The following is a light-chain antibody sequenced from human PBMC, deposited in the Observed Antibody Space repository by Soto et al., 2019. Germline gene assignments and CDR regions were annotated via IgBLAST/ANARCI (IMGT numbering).Light chain of an antibody. CDR2: EVS. J-gene: IGLJ2*01. CDR1: SSDIGTYKY. CDR3: SSYTSSGTYVV. Sequence: QSVLTQPASVSGSPGQSITISCTGTSSDIGTYKYVSWYQQHPGKAPKLMIYEVSNRPSGVSNRFSGSKSGNTASLTISGLQAEDEADYYCSSYTSSGTYVVFGGGTKLTVL. V-gene: IGLV2-14*01.